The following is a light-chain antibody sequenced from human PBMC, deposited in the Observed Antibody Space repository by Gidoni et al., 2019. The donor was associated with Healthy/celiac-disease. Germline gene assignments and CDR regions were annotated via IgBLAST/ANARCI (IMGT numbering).Light chain of an antibody. V-gene: IGKV1-8*01. Sequence: IRLTQSPSSFSASTGDRVTITCRASQGISSYLAWYQQKPGKAPKLLIYAASTLQSGVPSRFSGSGSGTDFTLTISCLQSEDFATYYCQQYYSYPLTFGGGTKVEIK. CDR1: QGISSY. CDR2: AAS. CDR3: QQYYSYPLT. J-gene: IGKJ4*01.